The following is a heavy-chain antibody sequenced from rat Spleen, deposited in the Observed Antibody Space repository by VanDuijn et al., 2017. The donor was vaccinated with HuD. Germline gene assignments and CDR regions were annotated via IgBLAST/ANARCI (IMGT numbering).Heavy chain of an antibody. V-gene: IGHV5S13*01. CDR3: ARHAVRRPTDWYFDF. CDR1: GFTFSNYD. D-gene: IGHD1-11*01. CDR2: ISTGGGNT. J-gene: IGHJ1*01. Sequence: EVQLVESGGGLVRPGRSLKLSCAASGFTFSNYDMAWIRQAPTKGLEWIASISTGGGNTSYRDSVKGRFTNSRDNAKNTQYLQMDSLRSEDTATYYFARHAVRRPTDWYFDFWGPGTMVTVSS.